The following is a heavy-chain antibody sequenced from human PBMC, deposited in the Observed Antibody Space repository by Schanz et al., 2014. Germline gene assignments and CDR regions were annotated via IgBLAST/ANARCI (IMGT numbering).Heavy chain of an antibody. CDR1: GFTFSDYY. V-gene: IGHV3-11*04. CDR2: LSGSGGST. Sequence: QVQLAESGGGLVKPGGSLRLSCAPSGFTFSDYYMSWILQAPGQGLQWFSGLSGSGGSTYYADSVKGRFTISRDNATNSLFLQMSSLRVEDTAVYYCARVHHYDASGWEYFDSWGQGTLVTVSS. D-gene: IGHD3-22*01. CDR3: ARVHHYDASGWEYFDS. J-gene: IGHJ4*02.